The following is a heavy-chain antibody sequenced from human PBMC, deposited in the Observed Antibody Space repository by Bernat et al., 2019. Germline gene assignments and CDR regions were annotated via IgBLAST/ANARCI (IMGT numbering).Heavy chain of an antibody. D-gene: IGHD3-10*01. V-gene: IGHV4-61*01. CDR2: IYYSWST. Sequence: QVQLQESGPGLVKPSETLSLTCTVSGGSVSSGSYYWSWIRQPPGKGLEWIGYIYYSWSTNYNPALKSRVTISVDTSKNQFSLKLSSVTAAYTAVYYCARGRITMVRGVIGQDWFDPWGQGTLVTVSS. CDR3: ARGRITMVRGVIGQDWFDP. J-gene: IGHJ5*02. CDR1: GGSVSSGSYY.